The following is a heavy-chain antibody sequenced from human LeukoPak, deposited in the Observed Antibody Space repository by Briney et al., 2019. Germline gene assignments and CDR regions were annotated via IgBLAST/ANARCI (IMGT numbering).Heavy chain of an antibody. D-gene: IGHD1-26*01. J-gene: IGHJ4*02. Sequence: GGSLRLSCAASGFTFSSYGMHWVRQAPGKGLEWVAVISYDGGNKYYADSVKGRFTISRDNSKNTLYLQMNSLRAEDTAVYYCAKDLSGSHTYWGQGTLVTVSS. CDR1: GFTFSSYG. CDR3: AKDLSGSHTY. V-gene: IGHV3-30*18. CDR2: ISYDGGNK.